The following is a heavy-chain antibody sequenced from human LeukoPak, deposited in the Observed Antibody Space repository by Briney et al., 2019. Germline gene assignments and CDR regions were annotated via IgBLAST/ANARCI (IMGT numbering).Heavy chain of an antibody. V-gene: IGHV4-39*07. D-gene: IGHD2-2*01. CDR2: IFYSGTT. CDR3: ARGHSHHPIVVVPAATRATKNAFDI. CDR1: GGSLSTSSYY. Sequence: SETLSLTCTVSGGSLSTSSYYWGWIRQPPGKGLEWIGSIFYSGTTYYNPSLKSRVTISVDRSKNQFSLKLSSVTAADTAVYYCARGHSHHPIVVVPAATRATKNAFDIWGQGTMVTVSS. J-gene: IGHJ3*02.